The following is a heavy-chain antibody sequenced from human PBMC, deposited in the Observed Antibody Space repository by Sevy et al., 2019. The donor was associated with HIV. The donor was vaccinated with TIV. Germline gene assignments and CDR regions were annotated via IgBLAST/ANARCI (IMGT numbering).Heavy chain of an antibody. CDR1: GFTFSSYA. J-gene: IGHJ4*02. D-gene: IGHD6-19*01. V-gene: IGHV3-23*01. CDR2: LSGSGGST. Sequence: GGSLRLSCAASGFTFSSYAMSWVRQAPGRGLEWVSALSGSGGSTYYADSVTGRFTISRDNSKNTLYLQMNSLRAEDTAVYYCANLVGVAGTGVDYWGQGTLVTVSS. CDR3: ANLVGVAGTGVDY.